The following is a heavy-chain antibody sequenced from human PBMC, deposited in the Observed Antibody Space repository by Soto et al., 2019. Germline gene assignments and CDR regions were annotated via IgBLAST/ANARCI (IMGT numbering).Heavy chain of an antibody. D-gene: IGHD1-26*01. CDR3: ASREHLSLGYYYYYGMDV. CDR2: IIPIFGTA. V-gene: IGHV1-69*01. CDR1: GGTFSSYA. J-gene: IGHJ6*02. Sequence: QVQLVQSGAEVKKPGSSVKVSCKASGGTFSSYAISWVRQAPGQGLEWMGGIIPIFGTANYAQKFQGRVTITADESTSTAYMELSSLRSEDTAVYYCASREHLSLGYYYYYGMDVWGQGTTVTVSS.